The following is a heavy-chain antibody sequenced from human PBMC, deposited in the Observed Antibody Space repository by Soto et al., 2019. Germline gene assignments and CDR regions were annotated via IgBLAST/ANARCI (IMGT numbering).Heavy chain of an antibody. J-gene: IGHJ5*02. Sequence: ASVKVSCKVSGYTLTELSMHWVRQAPGKGLEWMGGFDPEDGETIYAQKFQGRVTMTEDISTDTAYMELSSLRSEDTAVYYCATVLVTGTTFWFDPWGQGTLVTVSS. CDR1: GYTLTELS. CDR3: ATVLVTGTTFWFDP. V-gene: IGHV1-24*01. CDR2: FDPEDGET. D-gene: IGHD1-20*01.